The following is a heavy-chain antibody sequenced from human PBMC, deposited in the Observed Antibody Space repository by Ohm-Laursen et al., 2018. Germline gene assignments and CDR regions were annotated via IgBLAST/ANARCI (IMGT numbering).Heavy chain of an antibody. J-gene: IGHJ4*02. V-gene: IGHV4-34*01. CDR1: GGSFIGYY. D-gene: IGHD2-8*01. Sequence: SDTLSLTCAVYGGSFIGYYWSWIRQPPGKGLEWIGEINHSGSTNYNPSLKSRVTISVVTSKNQFSLNLSSVTAADTAVYYCARGGVHPFDYWGQGTLVTVSS. CDR3: ARGGVHPFDY. CDR2: INHSGST.